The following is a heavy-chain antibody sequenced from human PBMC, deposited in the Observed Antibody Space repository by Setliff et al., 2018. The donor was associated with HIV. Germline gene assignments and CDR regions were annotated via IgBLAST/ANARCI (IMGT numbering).Heavy chain of an antibody. CDR2: ITSGGST. Sequence: GGSLRLSCAASGFTFSSYAMSWVRQTPEKGLEWVSIITSGGSTYYADSAKGRFIISRDNSKNTLYLQMNSLRVEDTAIYYCARGPTAVTNYYYYYMDVWGKGTTVTVSS. J-gene: IGHJ6*03. D-gene: IGHD4-17*01. V-gene: IGHV3-23*01. CDR1: GFTFSSYA. CDR3: ARGPTAVTNYYYYYMDV.